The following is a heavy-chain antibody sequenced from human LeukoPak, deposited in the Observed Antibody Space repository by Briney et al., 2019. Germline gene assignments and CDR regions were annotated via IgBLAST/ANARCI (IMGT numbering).Heavy chain of an antibody. V-gene: IGHV1-8*01. J-gene: IGHJ6*02. Sequence: ASVKVSCKASGYTFTSYDINWVRQATGQGLEWMGWMNPNSGNTGYAQKFQGRVTMTRNTSISTAYMELSSLRSEDTAVYYCARDPGWSSPYDYYYYYGMDVWGQGTTVTVSS. CDR3: ARDPGWSSPYDYYYYYGMDV. CDR1: GYTFTSYD. D-gene: IGHD2-2*01. CDR2: MNPNSGNT.